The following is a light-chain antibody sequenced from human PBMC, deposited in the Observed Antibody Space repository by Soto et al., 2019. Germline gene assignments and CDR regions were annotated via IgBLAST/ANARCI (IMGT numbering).Light chain of an antibody. CDR2: ATS. CDR3: YQYYTSPHT. CDR1: QTISRDD. Sequence: EIVLTQSPGTLSWSPGETATLSCRTSQTISRDDLAWYQQRPGQAPRLLVSATSRRATGIPDRFYGYGSGTDFTLTLSSLEPEDFGVYYCYQYYTSPHTFGPGTRVDIK. V-gene: IGKV3-20*01. J-gene: IGKJ3*01.